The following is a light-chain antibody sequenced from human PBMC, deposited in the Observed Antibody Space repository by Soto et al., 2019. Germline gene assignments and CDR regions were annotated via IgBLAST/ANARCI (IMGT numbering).Light chain of an antibody. J-gene: IGLJ2*01. CDR3: QTADTSLSVV. CDR1: SSNIGAGYG. V-gene: IGLV1-40*01. Sequence: QSVLTQPPSVSGAPGQRVTISCTGSSSNIGAGYGVHWYQQLPGAAPKLLIYGNTNRPSGVPDRISGSQSGTSASLVITGLQAEDEADYYCQTADTSLSVVFGGGTKLTVL. CDR2: GNT.